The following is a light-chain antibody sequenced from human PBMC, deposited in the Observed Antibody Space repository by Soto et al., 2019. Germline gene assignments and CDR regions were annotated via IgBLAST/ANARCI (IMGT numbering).Light chain of an antibody. CDR2: GTS. CDR1: QTISTE. V-gene: IGKV1-6*01. J-gene: IGKJ1*01. Sequence: AIQMTQSPSSLSASVGDRVAITCRASQTISTELGGYQQRPGKAPKLLIYGTSNLQSGVPSRFSGSGSGTDFTLTINGLQPEDFATYYCLQDYSYPLTFGQGTKVDIK. CDR3: LQDYSYPLT.